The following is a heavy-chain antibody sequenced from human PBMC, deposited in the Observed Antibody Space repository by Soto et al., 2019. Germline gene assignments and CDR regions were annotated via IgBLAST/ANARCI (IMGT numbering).Heavy chain of an antibody. V-gene: IGHV1-3*01. D-gene: IGHD3-22*01. Sequence: ASVKVSCKASGYTFTSYAMHWVRQAPGQRLEWMGWINAGNGNTEYSQKFQGRVTITRDTSASTAYMELSSLRSEDTAVYYCARNYDSSGYSYFDYWGQGTLVTVSS. CDR3: ARNYDSSGYSYFDY. CDR2: INAGNGNT. CDR1: GYTFTSYA. J-gene: IGHJ4*02.